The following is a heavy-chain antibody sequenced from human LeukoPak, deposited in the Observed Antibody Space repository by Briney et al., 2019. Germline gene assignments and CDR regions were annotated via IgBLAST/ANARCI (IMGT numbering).Heavy chain of an antibody. J-gene: IGHJ5*02. CDR2: INPNSGGT. Sequence: ASVKVSCKASGYTFTGSYMHWVRQAPGQGLEWMGWINPNSGGTNYAQKFQGRVTMTRDTSISTAYMELSRLRSDDTAVYYCARKVDGPRWFDPWGQGTLVTVSS. CDR1: GYTFTGSY. CDR3: ARKVDGPRWFDP. V-gene: IGHV1-2*02.